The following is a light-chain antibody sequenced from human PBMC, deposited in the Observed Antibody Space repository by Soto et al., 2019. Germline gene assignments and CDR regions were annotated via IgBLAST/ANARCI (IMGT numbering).Light chain of an antibody. CDR3: QQYNSYPRT. CDR2: DAS. J-gene: IGKJ1*01. V-gene: IGKV1-5*01. Sequence: DIQMTQSPSSLSASVGDRLTITCRASESIRTWLAWYQHKPGKXPKXXIYDASTLQSGVPSRFSGSGSGTELTLTISSLQPDDSATYDGQQYNSYPRTFGQGTKVDIK. CDR1: ESIRTW.